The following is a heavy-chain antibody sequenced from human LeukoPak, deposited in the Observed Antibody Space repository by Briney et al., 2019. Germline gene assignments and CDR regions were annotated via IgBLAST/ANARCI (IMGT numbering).Heavy chain of an antibody. CDR1: GFTFSIYA. CDR2: LSSDGSYD. J-gene: IGHJ4*02. D-gene: IGHD3-3*01. V-gene: IGHV3-30*04. CDR3: AREGTYPDFWSGYFEY. Sequence: GESLRLSCSASGFTFSIYAMHWVRQTPDRGLEWVGFLSSDGSYDQYRESVRARFSISRDNSKNTLYLEMNSLTVDDTGVYYCAREGTYPDFWSGYFEYWGQGTLAIVSS.